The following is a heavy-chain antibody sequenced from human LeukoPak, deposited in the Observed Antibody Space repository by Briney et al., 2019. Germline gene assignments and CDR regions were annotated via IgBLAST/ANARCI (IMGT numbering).Heavy chain of an antibody. CDR1: GFTFSIYG. CDR3: AKKGGSWNYFDS. D-gene: IGHD6-13*01. V-gene: IGHV3-30*02. Sequence: GWSLRLSCVASGFTFSIYGMHWVRQAPGKGLEWVAYLAYDASLVDYTNSVKGRFTISRDNSKNTLFLQMNSLRPEDTAVYYCAKKGGSWNYFDSWGQGTLVTVSS. CDR2: LAYDASLV. J-gene: IGHJ4*02.